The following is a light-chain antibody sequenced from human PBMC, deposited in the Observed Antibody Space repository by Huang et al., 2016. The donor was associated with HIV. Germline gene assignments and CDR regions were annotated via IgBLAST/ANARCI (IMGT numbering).Light chain of an antibody. Sequence: EIVLTQSPGTLSLSPGERATLSCRASQSVSSSYLVWYQQKPGQAPRLLIYGASSRSTVIPDRFSGSGSGTDFTLTISRLEPEDFAVYYCQQYGSSPGTFGQGTKVEIK. CDR3: QQYGSSPGT. CDR2: GAS. J-gene: IGKJ1*01. V-gene: IGKV3-20*01. CDR1: QSVSSSY.